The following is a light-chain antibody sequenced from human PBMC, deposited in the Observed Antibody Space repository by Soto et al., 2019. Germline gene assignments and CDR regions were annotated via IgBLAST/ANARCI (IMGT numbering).Light chain of an antibody. V-gene: IGKV3-20*01. CDR1: QNVRNNY. J-gene: IGKJ4*01. CDR2: VAS. Sequence: EVVLTQSPGTLSLSPGERATLSCRASQNVRNNYLSWYQYKPGQAPRLLIYVASSRATGVPDRFSGSGSGTDFTLTITRLEPEDSAVYYCQQFGGSPRLSFGGGTKVEI. CDR3: QQFGGSPRLS.